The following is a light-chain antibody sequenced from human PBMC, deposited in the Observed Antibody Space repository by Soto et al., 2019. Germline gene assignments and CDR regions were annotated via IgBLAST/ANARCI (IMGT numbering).Light chain of an antibody. CDR3: LQYNTYPRT. CDR2: GAS. Sequence: DLQMTQSPSTLSASVGDRVTITCRASQSIGSSLAWYQQAPGKAPNLLIFGASTLESGVPSRFSGSGSGTDFTLTISSLQPDDFATYYCLQYNTYPRTFGQGTKVEIK. V-gene: IGKV1-5*03. CDR1: QSIGSS. J-gene: IGKJ1*01.